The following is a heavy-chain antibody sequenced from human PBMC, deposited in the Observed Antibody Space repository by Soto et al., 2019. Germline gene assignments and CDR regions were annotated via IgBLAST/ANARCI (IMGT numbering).Heavy chain of an antibody. CDR3: ERDKLGFDY. Sequence: QVQLQESGPGLVKPSETLSLTCTVSGGSISSYYWSWIRQPPGKGLEWIGYIYYSGSTNYNPSLKSRVTISVDTSKNQFSLKLSSVTAADTAVYYCERDKLGFDYWGQGTLVTVSS. J-gene: IGHJ4*02. CDR2: IYYSGST. D-gene: IGHD7-27*01. CDR1: GGSISSYY. V-gene: IGHV4-59*01.